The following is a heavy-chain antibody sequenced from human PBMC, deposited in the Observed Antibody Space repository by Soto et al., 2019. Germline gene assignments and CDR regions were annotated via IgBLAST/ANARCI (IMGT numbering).Heavy chain of an antibody. V-gene: IGHV4-30-4*01. CDR3: ARAETVVVVAATLWWFDP. Sequence: QVQLQESGPGLVKPSQTLSLTCTVSGGSISSGDYYWSWIRQPPGKGLEWIGYIYYSGSTSYNPSLKSRVTISVDTSKNQFSLKLSSVTAADTAVYYCARAETVVVVAATLWWFDPWGQGTLVTVSS. J-gene: IGHJ5*02. CDR2: IYYSGST. D-gene: IGHD2-15*01. CDR1: GGSISSGDYY.